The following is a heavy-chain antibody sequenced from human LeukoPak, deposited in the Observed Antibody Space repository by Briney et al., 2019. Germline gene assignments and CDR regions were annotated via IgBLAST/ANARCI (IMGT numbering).Heavy chain of an antibody. D-gene: IGHD2-2*01. CDR3: ARGSYQVLYFDY. CDR1: GFTFSNYW. CDR2: INSDGSST. J-gene: IGHJ4*02. V-gene: IGHV3-74*01. Sequence: GGSLRLSCAPSGFTFSNYWMHWVRQAPGKGLVWVSRINSDGSSTSYADSVQGRFTISRDNAKNTLYLQMNSLRSEDTAVYYCARGSYQVLYFDYWGQGTLVTVSS.